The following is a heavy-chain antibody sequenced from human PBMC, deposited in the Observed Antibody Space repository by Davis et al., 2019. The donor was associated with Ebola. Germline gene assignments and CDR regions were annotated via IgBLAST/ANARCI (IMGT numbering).Heavy chain of an antibody. V-gene: IGHV1-18*04. CDR2: ISAYNGHT. J-gene: IGHJ6*03. D-gene: IGHD3-16*01. CDR3: ARDLGMINYYYMDV. CDR1: GYTFTRYG. Sequence: AASVKVSCKASGYTFTRYGISWVRQAPGQGLEWMGWISAYNGHTNYAQKFQGRVTMTTDTSTSTAYMELRSLRSDDTAVYYCARDLGMINYYYMDVWGKGTTVTVSS.